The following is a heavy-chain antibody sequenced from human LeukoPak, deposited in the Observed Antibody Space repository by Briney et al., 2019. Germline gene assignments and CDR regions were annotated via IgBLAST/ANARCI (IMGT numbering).Heavy chain of an antibody. J-gene: IGHJ4*02. CDR3: ARGRNIVVVTESDPYYFDY. CDR2: INHSGST. V-gene: IGHV4-34*01. Sequence: SETLSLTCAVYGGSFSGYYWSWIRQPPGKGLEWLGEINHSGSTNYNPSLKSRVTISVDTSKNQFSLKLSSVTAADTAVYYCARGRNIVVVTESDPYYFDYWGQGTLVTVSS. D-gene: IGHD2-21*02. CDR1: GGSFSGYY.